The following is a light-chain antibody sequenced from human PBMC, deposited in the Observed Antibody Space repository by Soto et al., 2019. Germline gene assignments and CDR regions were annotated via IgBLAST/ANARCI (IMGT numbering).Light chain of an antibody. V-gene: IGKV3-15*01. J-gene: IGKJ4*01. CDR1: QSVGSN. CDR2: GAS. Sequence: EIVLTQSPATLSLSPGERATLSCRASQSVGSNLVWYQHKPGQAPRLLIYGASTRATDIPARFSGSGSGTEFTLTISSLQSEDYAVYYCQQYNNLPRTFGGGTKVDIK. CDR3: QQYNNLPRT.